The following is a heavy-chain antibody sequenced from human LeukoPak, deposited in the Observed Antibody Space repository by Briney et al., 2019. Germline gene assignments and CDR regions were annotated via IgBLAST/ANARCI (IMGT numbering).Heavy chain of an antibody. CDR1: GGSISSGNYY. J-gene: IGHJ4*02. V-gene: IGHV4-61*02. CDR3: ARHRATSSWDFDY. CDR2: IYTSVST. Sequence: SETLSLTCTVSGGSISSGNYYWSWIRQPAGKGLEWIGRIYTSVSTNYNPSLKSRVTISINTSKNQFSLRLSSVTAADTAVYYCARHRATSSWDFDYWGQGTLVTVSS. D-gene: IGHD6-13*01.